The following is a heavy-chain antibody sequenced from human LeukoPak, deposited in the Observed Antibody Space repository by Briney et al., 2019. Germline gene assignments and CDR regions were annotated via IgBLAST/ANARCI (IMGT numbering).Heavy chain of an antibody. CDR2: IYYSGST. CDR1: GGSISSYY. Sequence: SETLSLTCTVSGGSISSYYWSWIRQPPGKGLEWIGYIYYSGSTNYNPSLKSRVTISVDTSKNQFPLKLSSVTAADTAVYYCARDLREGTMVRGTPNWFDPWGQGTLVTVSS. CDR3: ARDLREGTMVRGTPNWFDP. V-gene: IGHV4-59*01. J-gene: IGHJ5*02. D-gene: IGHD3-10*01.